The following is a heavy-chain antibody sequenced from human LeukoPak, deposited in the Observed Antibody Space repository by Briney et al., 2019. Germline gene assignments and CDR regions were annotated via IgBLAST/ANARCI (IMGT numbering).Heavy chain of an antibody. CDR2: INHSGST. V-gene: IGHV4-34*01. J-gene: IGHJ4*02. D-gene: IGHD2-15*01. CDR1: GESFSGYY. Sequence: SETLSLTCAVYGESFSGYYWSWIRQPPGKGLEWIGEINHSGSTNYNPSLKSRVTISVDTSKNQFSLKLSSVTAADTAVYYCARGYLGSTPFDYWGQGTLVTVSS. CDR3: ARGYLGSTPFDY.